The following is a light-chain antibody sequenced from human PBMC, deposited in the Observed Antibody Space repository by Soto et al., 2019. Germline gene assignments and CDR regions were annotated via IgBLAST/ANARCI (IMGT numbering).Light chain of an antibody. CDR3: QQYESFSPYT. V-gene: IGKV1-5*01. CDR2: DAS. J-gene: IGKJ2*01. Sequence: DIQMTQSPSTLSAFVGDRVTITCRASQIVSSSLAWYQQKPGKAPKLLIYDASTLESGVPSRFSGSGYGTEFTLTINSLQPGDFATYYCQQYESFSPYTFGQGTRLEI. CDR1: QIVSSS.